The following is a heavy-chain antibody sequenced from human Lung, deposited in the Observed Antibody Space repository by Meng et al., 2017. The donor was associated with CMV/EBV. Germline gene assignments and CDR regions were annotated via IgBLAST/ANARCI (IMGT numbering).Heavy chain of an antibody. V-gene: IGHV3-11*04. CDR3: ARNPRPGAYYFAMDV. D-gene: IGHD6-6*01. CDR2: ISSTGSSI. J-gene: IGHJ6*02. Sequence: GGSLRLSCAASGFSFSDYYMSWIRQAPGRGLEWVSYISSTGSSIYYADSVKGRFTISRDNAKNSMYLQMNSLRAEDTAMYYCARNPRPGAYYFAMDVWGQGTTVTFSS. CDR1: GFSFSDYY.